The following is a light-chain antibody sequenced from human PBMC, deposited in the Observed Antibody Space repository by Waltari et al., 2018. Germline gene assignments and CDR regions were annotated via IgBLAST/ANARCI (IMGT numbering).Light chain of an antibody. Sequence: DTQVIKPLFSMSTSVGGRAKNTCRASHSIGTFLNWSQLKPGKAPKLLIYSAHYLQGGVPSRFSGSGSGTDFSLTINSLQPEDFATYYCHQTYTLPLTFGGGTNVEIK. CDR3: HQTYTLPLT. CDR1: HSIGTF. V-gene: IGKV1-39*01. CDR2: SAH. J-gene: IGKJ4*01.